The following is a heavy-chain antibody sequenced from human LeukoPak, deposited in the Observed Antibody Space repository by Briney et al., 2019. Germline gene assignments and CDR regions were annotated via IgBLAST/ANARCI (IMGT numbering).Heavy chain of an antibody. D-gene: IGHD3-10*01. CDR2: ISGSGDTT. CDR1: GFTFSSYT. V-gene: IGHV3-23*01. CDR3: VRDRISISMVRGVGRFDI. Sequence: GGSLRLSCAASGFTFSSYTMTWVRQAPGEGLEWVSGISGSGDTTYYADSVKGRFTISRDNSKNTLYLQMNSLRAEDTAVYYCVRDRISISMVRGVGRFDIWGQGTMVTVSS. J-gene: IGHJ3*02.